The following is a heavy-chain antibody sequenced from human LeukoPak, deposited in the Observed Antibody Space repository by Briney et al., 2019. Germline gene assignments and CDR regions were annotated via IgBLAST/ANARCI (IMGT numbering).Heavy chain of an antibody. D-gene: IGHD3-10*01. CDR2: IIPIFGTA. CDR1: GGTFSSYA. Sequence: SVKVSCKASGGTFSSYAISWVRQAPGQGLEWMGGIIPIFGTANYAQKFQGRVTITADESTSTAYMELSSLRSEDTAVYYCARDTYGSGSRFDYWGQGTLVTVSS. J-gene: IGHJ4*02. CDR3: ARDTYGSGSRFDY. V-gene: IGHV1-69*13.